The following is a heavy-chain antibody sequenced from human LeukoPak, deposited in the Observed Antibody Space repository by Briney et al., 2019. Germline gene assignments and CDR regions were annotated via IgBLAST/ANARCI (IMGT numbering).Heavy chain of an antibody. J-gene: IGHJ6*02. Sequence: GESLKISCKGSGYGFTNFWIGWVRQMPGKGLEWMGIIYPGDSDTTYSPSFQGQVTISADKSITTAYLQWSSLKASDTAMYYCATFGYGDFYGVDVWGQGTTVTVSS. V-gene: IGHV5-51*01. CDR1: GYGFTNFW. D-gene: IGHD4-17*01. CDR3: ATFGYGDFYGVDV. CDR2: IYPGDSDT.